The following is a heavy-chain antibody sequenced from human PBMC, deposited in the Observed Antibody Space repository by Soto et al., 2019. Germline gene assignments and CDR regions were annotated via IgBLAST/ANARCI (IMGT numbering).Heavy chain of an antibody. D-gene: IGHD2-15*01. CDR1: GGSFSGYY. CDR2: INHSGST. Sequence: PSETLSLTCAVYGGSFSGYYWSWIRQPPGKGLEWIGEINHSGSTNYNPSLKSRVTISVDTSKNQFSLKLSSVTAADTAVYYCARGPPKGYCSGGSCSDFDYWGQGTLVTVSS. CDR3: ARGPPKGYCSGGSCSDFDY. V-gene: IGHV4-34*01. J-gene: IGHJ4*02.